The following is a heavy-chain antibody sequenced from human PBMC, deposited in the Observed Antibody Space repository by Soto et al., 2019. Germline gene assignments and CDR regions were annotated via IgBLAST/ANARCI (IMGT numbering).Heavy chain of an antibody. Sequence: XECLRLTCAASGFSFSSYAMSWVRQAPGKGLEWVSAISGSGGSTYYADSVKGRFTISRDNSKNTLYLQMNSLRAEDTAVYYCAKDKNDSSSYYYTDYWGQGTLVTVSS. J-gene: IGHJ4*02. CDR3: AKDKNDSSSYYYTDY. D-gene: IGHD3-22*01. CDR1: GFSFSSYA. CDR2: ISGSGGST. V-gene: IGHV3-23*01.